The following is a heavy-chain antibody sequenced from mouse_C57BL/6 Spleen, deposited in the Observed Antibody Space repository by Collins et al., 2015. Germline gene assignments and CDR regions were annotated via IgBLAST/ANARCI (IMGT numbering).Heavy chain of an antibody. CDR2: INPYNGGT. D-gene: IGHD1-1*01. V-gene: IGHV1-19*01. CDR1: GYTFTDYY. Sequence: VKMSCKASGYTFTDYYMNWVKQSHGKSLEWIGIINPYNGGTTYSQKFKGKATLTVDKSSSTAYMELNSLTSEDSAVYYCARSLYYGSRWFAYWGQGTLVTVSA. CDR3: ARSLYYGSRWFAY. J-gene: IGHJ3*01.